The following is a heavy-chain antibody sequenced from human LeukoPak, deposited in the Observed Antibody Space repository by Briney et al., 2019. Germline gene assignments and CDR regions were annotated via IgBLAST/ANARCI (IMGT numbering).Heavy chain of an antibody. V-gene: IGHV3-30*04. D-gene: IGHD2-2*01. Sequence: GGSLRLSCAPSGFTFSSYAMHWVRQAPGKGLEWVAVISYDGSNKYYADSVKGRFTISRDNSKNTLYLQMNSLRAEDTAVYYCARDGYCSSTSCGGVYYYYGMDVWGKGTTVTVSS. CDR2: ISYDGSNK. J-gene: IGHJ6*04. CDR1: GFTFSSYA. CDR3: ARDGYCSSTSCGGVYYYYGMDV.